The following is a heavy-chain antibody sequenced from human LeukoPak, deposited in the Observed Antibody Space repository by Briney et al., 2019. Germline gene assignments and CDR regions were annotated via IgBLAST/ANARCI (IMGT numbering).Heavy chain of an antibody. CDR2: INHSGST. J-gene: IGHJ4*02. Sequence: PSETLSLTCAVYGGSFSGYYWSWIRQPPGKGLEWIGEINHSGSTNYSPSLKSRVTISVDTSKNQFSLKLSSVTAADTAVYFCARGWTRYSYGFNWGQGTLVTVSS. D-gene: IGHD5-18*01. CDR3: ARGWTRYSYGFN. V-gene: IGHV4-34*01. CDR1: GGSFSGYY.